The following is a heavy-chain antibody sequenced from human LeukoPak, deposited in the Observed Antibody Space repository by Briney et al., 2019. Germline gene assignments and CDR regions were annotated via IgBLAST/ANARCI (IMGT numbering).Heavy chain of an antibody. CDR1: GFTFSKYW. CDR2: IDKNGREK. CDR3: ATYTQNFGAPGTDY. Sequence: GGSLRLSCTVSGFTFSKYWMRWVRQAPGKGLEWVASIDKNGREKRYVDSVEGRFTISRDNAKDSVYLQMTSLGAEDTAVYYYATYTQNFGAPGTDYWGQGTLVTVSS. J-gene: IGHJ4*02. D-gene: IGHD3-10*01. V-gene: IGHV3-7*01.